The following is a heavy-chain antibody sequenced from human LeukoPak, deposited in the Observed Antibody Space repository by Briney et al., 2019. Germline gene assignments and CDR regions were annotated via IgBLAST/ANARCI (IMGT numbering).Heavy chain of an antibody. V-gene: IGHV4-31*03. J-gene: IGHJ4*02. Sequence: SETLSLTCTVSGGSISSGGYYWSWIRQHPGKGLEWIGYIYYSGSTYYNPSLKSRVTISVDTSKNQLSLKLSSVTAADTAVYYCARGGSSGWYFDYWGQGTLVTVSS. CDR1: GGSISSGGYY. CDR3: ARGGSSGWYFDY. CDR2: IYYSGST. D-gene: IGHD6-19*01.